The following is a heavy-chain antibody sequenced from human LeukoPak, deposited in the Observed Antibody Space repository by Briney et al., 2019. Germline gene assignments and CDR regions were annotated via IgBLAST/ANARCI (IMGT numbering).Heavy chain of an antibody. CDR2: INSDGSST. Sequence: GGSLRLSCAASGFTFSSYWMHWVRQAPGKGLVWVSRINSDGSSTSYADSVKGQFTISRDNAKNTLYLQMNSLRAEDAAVYYCAREYYYDSSGYYPWGQGTLVTVSS. CDR3: AREYYYDSSGYYP. V-gene: IGHV3-74*01. D-gene: IGHD3-22*01. J-gene: IGHJ5*02. CDR1: GFTFSSYW.